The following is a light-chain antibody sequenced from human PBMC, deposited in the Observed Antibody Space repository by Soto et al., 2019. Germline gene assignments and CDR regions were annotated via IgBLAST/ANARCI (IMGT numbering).Light chain of an antibody. CDR1: QGISSA. CDR3: QQFNSYLRT. V-gene: IGKV1-13*02. CDR2: DAS. J-gene: IGKJ1*01. Sequence: AIQLTQSPSSLSASVGDRVTITCRASQGISSAFAWYQQKPGKPPKLLIYDASSLESGVPSRFSGSGSGTDFTLTISSLQPEDFATYYCQQFNSYLRTFGQGTKVEIK.